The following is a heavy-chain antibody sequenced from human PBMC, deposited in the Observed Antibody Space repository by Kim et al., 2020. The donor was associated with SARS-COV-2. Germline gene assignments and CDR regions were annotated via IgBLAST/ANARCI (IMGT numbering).Heavy chain of an antibody. Sequence: SETLSLTCTVSGGSISSSSYYWGWIRQPPGKGLEWIGSIYYSGSTYYNPSLKSRVTISVDTSKNQFSLKLSSMTAADTAVYYCARGIVRGYCSSTSCYPRQTYYYYYGMDVWGQGTTVTVSS. V-gene: IGHV4-39*07. CDR2: IYYSGST. D-gene: IGHD2-2*01. CDR1: GGSISSSSYY. J-gene: IGHJ6*02. CDR3: ARGIVRGYCSSTSCYPRQTYYYYYGMDV.